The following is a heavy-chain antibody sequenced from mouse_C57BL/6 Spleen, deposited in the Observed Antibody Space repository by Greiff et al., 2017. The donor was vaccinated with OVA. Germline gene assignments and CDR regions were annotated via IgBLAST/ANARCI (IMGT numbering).Heavy chain of an antibody. Sequence: EVQGVESGGGLVQPGGSMTLSCVASGFTFSNYWMNWVRQSPEKGLEWVAQIRLKSDNYATPSAVSVLGRFTISRDDSKSSVYLQMNNLRAEDTGIYYCTGSDDYPYYYAMDYWGQGTSVTVSS. V-gene: IGHV6-3*01. D-gene: IGHD2-4*01. J-gene: IGHJ4*01. CDR2: IRLKSDNYAT. CDR1: GFTFSNYW. CDR3: TGSDDYPYYYAMDY.